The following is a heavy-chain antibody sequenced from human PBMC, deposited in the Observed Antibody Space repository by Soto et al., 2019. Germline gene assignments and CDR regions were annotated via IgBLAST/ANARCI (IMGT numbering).Heavy chain of an antibody. J-gene: IGHJ4*02. D-gene: IGHD5-12*01. CDR3: ARDRGDGYNPYYFDY. CDR1: GFTFSSYW. Sequence: GGSLRLSCAASGFTFSSYWMHWVRQAPGKGLVWVSRINSDGSSTSYADSVKGRFTISRDNAKNTLYLQMNSLRAEDTAVYYCARDRGDGYNPYYFDYWGQGTLVTVSS. CDR2: INSDGSST. V-gene: IGHV3-74*01.